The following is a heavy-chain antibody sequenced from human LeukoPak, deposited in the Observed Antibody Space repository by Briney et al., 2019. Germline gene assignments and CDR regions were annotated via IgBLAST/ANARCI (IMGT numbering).Heavy chain of an antibody. CDR1: GFTVSNNY. Sequence: GGSLRLSCAASGFTVSNNYMSWVRQAPGKGLEWVSVIYSGGSTYYADSVKGRFTISRDNSKNTLFLQMNSLRAEDAAVYYCARDQIAAAGTELGEYYYYGMDVWGQGTTVTVSS. CDR3: ARDQIAAAGTELGEYYYYGMDV. J-gene: IGHJ6*02. D-gene: IGHD6-13*01. V-gene: IGHV3-53*01. CDR2: IYSGGST.